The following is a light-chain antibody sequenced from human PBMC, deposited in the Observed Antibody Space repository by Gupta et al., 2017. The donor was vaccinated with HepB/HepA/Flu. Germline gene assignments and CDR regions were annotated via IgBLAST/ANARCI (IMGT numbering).Light chain of an antibody. CDR2: EIS. CDR3: MQATHFPRT. Sequence: TLGQPASISCRSSDSLEHRNGNTYVSWLQQRPGQPPRLLIYEISKRFAGVPDRFSGSGAGTDFTLKISRVEAEAVGIYYCMQATHFPRTFGQGTKLEIK. V-gene: IGKV2-24*01. CDR1: DSLEHRNGNTY. J-gene: IGKJ1*01.